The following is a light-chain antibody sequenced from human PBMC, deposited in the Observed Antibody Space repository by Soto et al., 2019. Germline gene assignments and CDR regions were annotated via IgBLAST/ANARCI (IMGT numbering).Light chain of an antibody. CDR1: QSVSNH. V-gene: IGKV3-11*01. CDR2: DAS. CDR3: QQRSLWPLT. Sequence: EVVLTQSPSTLSLSPGERATLSCRATQSVSNHLAWYQHRPGQAPRLLIYDASNRATDIPARFSGSGSGTDFTLTISSLEPEDSAVYYCQQRSLWPLTFAGGPKVDIK. J-gene: IGKJ4*01.